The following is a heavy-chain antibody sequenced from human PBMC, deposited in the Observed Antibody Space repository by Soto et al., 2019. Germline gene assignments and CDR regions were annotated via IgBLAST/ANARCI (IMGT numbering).Heavy chain of an antibody. CDR3: AGGVTDYATWFDP. J-gene: IGHJ5*02. V-gene: IGHV1-69*13. CDR2: IIPIFGTP. Sequence: SVKVSCKASGCSFSTYSISWFRQAPGQGLEWMGGIIPIFGTPNYAQKFQGRVTITADDSTAPAYMELSRLTSEDTAVYYCAGGVTDYATWFDPWGQGTLVTVSS. CDR1: GCSFSTYS. D-gene: IGHD3-3*01.